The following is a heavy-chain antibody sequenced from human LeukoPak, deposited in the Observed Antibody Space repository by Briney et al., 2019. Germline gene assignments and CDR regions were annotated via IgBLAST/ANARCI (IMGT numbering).Heavy chain of an antibody. Sequence: SETLCLTCAVYGGSFSGYYWSWIRQPPGKGLEWIGEINHSGSTNYNPSLKSRVTISVDTSKNQFSLKLSSVTAADTAVYYCARGPLLIMYSSSSYLRKNWFDPWGQGTLVTVSS. D-gene: IGHD6-6*01. J-gene: IGHJ5*02. CDR3: ARGPLLIMYSSSSYLRKNWFDP. CDR2: INHSGST. V-gene: IGHV4-34*01. CDR1: GGSFSGYY.